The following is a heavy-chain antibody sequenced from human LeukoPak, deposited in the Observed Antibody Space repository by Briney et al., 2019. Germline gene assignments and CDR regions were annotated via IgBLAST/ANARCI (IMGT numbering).Heavy chain of an antibody. CDR3: ARGYICSGGTCYSRLWFDP. J-gene: IGHJ5*02. CDR1: GYTFTDYY. Sequence: ASVKVSCKASGYTFTDYYMHWVRQAPGQGLEWMGWINPNNGGAKYVQKFQGRVTMTRDTSISTAYMQLSRLRSDDTAVYYCARGYICSGGTCYSRLWFDPWGQGTLVSVSS. V-gene: IGHV1-2*02. D-gene: IGHD2-15*01. CDR2: INPNNGGA.